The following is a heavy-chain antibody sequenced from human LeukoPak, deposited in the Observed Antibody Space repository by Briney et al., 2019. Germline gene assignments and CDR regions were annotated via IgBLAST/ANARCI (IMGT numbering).Heavy chain of an antibody. CDR3: ARLVREFDY. D-gene: IGHD3-10*02. J-gene: IGHJ4*02. CDR1: GVSISSYY. CDR2: ISTSGST. Sequence: SETLSLTCTVSGVSISSYYCSWIRQPPGKGLEWIGYISTSGSTDYSPSLKSRVTISVDTSKTQFSLKLSSVTAADTAVYFCARLVREFDYWGQGTLVTVSS. V-gene: IGHV4-4*09.